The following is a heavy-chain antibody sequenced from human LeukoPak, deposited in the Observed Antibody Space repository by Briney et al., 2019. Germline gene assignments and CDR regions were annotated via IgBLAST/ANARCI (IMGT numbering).Heavy chain of an antibody. Sequence: PLETLSLTCTVSGGSISSSSYYWGWIRQPPGTGLEWIGSIYYSGSTYYNPSLKSRVTISVDTSKNQFSLKLSSVTAADTAVYYCARHRIGSSGRGAFDIWGQGTMVTVSS. D-gene: IGHD2/OR15-2a*01. J-gene: IGHJ3*02. CDR3: ARHRIGSSGRGAFDI. V-gene: IGHV4-39*01. CDR2: IYYSGST. CDR1: GGSISSSSYY.